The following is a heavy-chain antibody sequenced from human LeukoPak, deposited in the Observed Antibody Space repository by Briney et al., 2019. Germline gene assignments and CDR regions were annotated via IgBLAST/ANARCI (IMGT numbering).Heavy chain of an antibody. CDR1: GGSISTSNYY. CDR2: IFYSGST. D-gene: IGHD2-21*02. V-gene: IGHV4-39*07. CDR3: ARVAGFVVVVTTTDAFDI. Sequence: PSETLSLTCTVSGGSISTSNYYWGWIRQPPGKGLEWIGNIFYSGSTYYSPSLKSRVTISLDTSRNQFSLKLSSVTAADTAVYYCARVAGFVVVVTTTDAFDIWGQGTMVTVSS. J-gene: IGHJ3*02.